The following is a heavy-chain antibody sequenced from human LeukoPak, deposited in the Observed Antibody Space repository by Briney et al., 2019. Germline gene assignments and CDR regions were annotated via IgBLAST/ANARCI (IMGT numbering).Heavy chain of an antibody. D-gene: IGHD4-23*01. V-gene: IGHV4-59*01. CDR3: ARGAGGKDDY. J-gene: IGHJ4*02. CDR1: GGSISSYY. Sequence: SETLSLTCTVSGGSISSYYWSWIRQPPGKGLEWIGYIYYSGSTNYNPSLKSRVTISVDTSKNQFSLKLSFVTAADTAVYYCARGAGGKDDYWGQGTLVTVSS. CDR2: IYYSGST.